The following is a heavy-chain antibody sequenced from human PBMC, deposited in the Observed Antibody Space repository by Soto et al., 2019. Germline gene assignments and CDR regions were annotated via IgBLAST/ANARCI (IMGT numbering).Heavy chain of an antibody. CDR1: GGTFSSYA. J-gene: IGHJ4*02. Sequence: SVKVSCKASGGTFSSYAISWVRQALGQGLEWMGGIIPIFGTANYAQKFQGRVTITADESTSTAYMELSSLRSEDTAVYYCATLLTYYYDSSGYSPHDYWGQGTLVTSPQ. CDR3: ATLLTYYYDSSGYSPHDY. CDR2: IIPIFGTA. D-gene: IGHD3-22*01. V-gene: IGHV1-69*13.